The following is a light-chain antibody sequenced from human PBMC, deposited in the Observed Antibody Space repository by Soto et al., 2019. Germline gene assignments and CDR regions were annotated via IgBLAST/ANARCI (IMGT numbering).Light chain of an antibody. Sequence: QSVLTQSPSASASLGASVKLTCTLSSGHSSYAIAWHQQQPEKGPRYLMKLNSDGSHSKGDGIPDRFSGSSSGAERYLTISSLQSEDEADYYCQTWGTGMTWVFGGGTKVTVL. CDR1: SGHSSYA. J-gene: IGLJ3*02. V-gene: IGLV4-69*01. CDR2: LNSDGSH. CDR3: QTWGTGMTWV.